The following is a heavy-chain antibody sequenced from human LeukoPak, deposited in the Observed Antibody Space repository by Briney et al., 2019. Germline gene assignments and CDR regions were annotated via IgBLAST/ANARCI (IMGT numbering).Heavy chain of an antibody. D-gene: IGHD3-10*01. CDR2: ISGSGGST. Sequence: GGSLRLSCAASGFTFSSYAMSWVRQAPGKGLEWVSAISGSGGSTYYADSVKGRFTISRDNSKNTLYLQMNSLRAEDTAVYYCANGQGDYYGSAHAFDYWSQGTLVTVSS. CDR1: GFTFSSYA. CDR3: ANGQGDYYGSAHAFDY. J-gene: IGHJ4*02. V-gene: IGHV3-23*01.